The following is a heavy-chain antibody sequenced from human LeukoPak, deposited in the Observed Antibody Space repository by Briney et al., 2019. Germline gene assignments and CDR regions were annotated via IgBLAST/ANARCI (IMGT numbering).Heavy chain of an antibody. J-gene: IGHJ4*02. CDR1: GNYW. CDR2: INSDGSWT. D-gene: IGHD3-3*01. V-gene: IGHV3-74*01. Sequence: GGSLRLSCAASGNYWMHWVRQAPGKGLVWVSHINSDGSWTSYADSVKGRFTISKDNAKNSLFLQMNSLRAEDTAVYYCARGPHGGFVIIPTEFWGQGTLVTVSS. CDR3: ARGPHGGFVIIPTEF.